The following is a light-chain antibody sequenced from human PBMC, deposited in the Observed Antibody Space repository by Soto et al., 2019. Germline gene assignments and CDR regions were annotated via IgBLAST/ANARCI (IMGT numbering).Light chain of an antibody. V-gene: IGLV2-14*03. Sequence: QSVLNQPASVSGSPRQSITITCTGTSTDVGGYNYVYWYQQQPGKAPKLMMYEVTSRPSRVSNHFSASNSGNTASLTISGLQAEDGADYYCNSCTTGSTLVFGSGTKLAVL. J-gene: IGLJ1*01. CDR1: STDVGGYNY. CDR2: EVT. CDR3: NSCTTGSTLV.